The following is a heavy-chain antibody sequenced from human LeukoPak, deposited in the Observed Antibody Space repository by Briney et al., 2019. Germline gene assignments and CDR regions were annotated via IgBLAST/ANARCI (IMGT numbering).Heavy chain of an antibody. V-gene: IGHV3-64*01. CDR3: ARDLQVAV. J-gene: IGHJ6*04. CDR1: GFTLSRYS. CDR2: ISSNGGST. Sequence: GGSLRLSCAASGFTLSRYSMHWIRQAPGKGLEYVPAISSNGGSTYYANSVKGRFTISRDNSKNTLYLQMGSLRAEDTAVYYCARDLQVAVWGKGTTVTVSS.